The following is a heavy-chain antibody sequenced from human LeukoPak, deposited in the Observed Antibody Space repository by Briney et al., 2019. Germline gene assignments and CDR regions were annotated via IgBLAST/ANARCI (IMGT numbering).Heavy chain of an antibody. CDR2: ISAYNGNT. D-gene: IGHD3-10*01. J-gene: IGHJ4*02. Sequence: ASVKVSCKASGYTFTSYGISWVRQAPGQGLEWMGWISAYNGNTNYAQKLQGRVTITRNTSISTAYMELSSLRSEDTAVYYCARGGILWFGEPSLFDYWGQGTLVTVSS. CDR3: ARGGILWFGEPSLFDY. CDR1: GYTFTSYG. V-gene: IGHV1-18*01.